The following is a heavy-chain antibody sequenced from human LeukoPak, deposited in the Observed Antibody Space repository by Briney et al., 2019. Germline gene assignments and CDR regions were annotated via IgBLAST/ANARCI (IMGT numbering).Heavy chain of an antibody. CDR1: GYTFTGYY. J-gene: IGHJ4*02. CDR3: ARVVAGTLTY. CDR2: INPNSGGT. D-gene: IGHD1-1*01. Sequence: GASVKVSCRASGYTFTGYYMHWVRQAPGQGLEWMGWINPNSGGTNYAQRFQGRVTMTRDTSITTAYMELSRLRSDDTAVYFCARVVAGTLTYWGQGTLITVSS. V-gene: IGHV1-2*02.